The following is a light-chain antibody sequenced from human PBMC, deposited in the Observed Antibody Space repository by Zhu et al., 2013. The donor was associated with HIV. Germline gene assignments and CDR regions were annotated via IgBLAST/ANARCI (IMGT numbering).Light chain of an antibody. Sequence: EVVLTQSPDTLSLSPGERATLACRASQSISSTYFAWYQQRPGQAPRLLIYGASFRANGIPDRFSGSGSGRDFTLTISGLEPEDFAVYYCQQYNNWPPYTFGQGTKLEIK. V-gene: IGKV3-20*01. CDR2: GAS. J-gene: IGKJ2*01. CDR1: QSISSTY. CDR3: QQYNNWPPYT.